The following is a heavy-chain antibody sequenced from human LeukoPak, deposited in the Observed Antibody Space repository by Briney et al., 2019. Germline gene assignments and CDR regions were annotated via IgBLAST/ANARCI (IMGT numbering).Heavy chain of an antibody. V-gene: IGHV3-72*01. CDR2: TRNKANSYTT. D-gene: IGHD5-24*01. CDR3: ARVQARWLQPSDY. CDR1: AFTFSDHY. Sequence: PAGSLRLSCAASAFTFSDHYMDWVRQAPGKGLEWVGRTRNKANSYTTEYAASVKGRFTISRDDSKNSLYLQMSSLKTEDTAVYYCARVQARWLQPSDYCGQGTLVTVSS. J-gene: IGHJ4*02.